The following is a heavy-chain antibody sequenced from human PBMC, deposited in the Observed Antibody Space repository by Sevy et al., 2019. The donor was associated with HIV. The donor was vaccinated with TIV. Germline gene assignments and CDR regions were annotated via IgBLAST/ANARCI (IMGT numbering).Heavy chain of an antibody. Sequence: ASVKVSCKASGYTFTRYYIHWVRQAPGHGPEWMGIINPNSGSTTYAQKFHGRVTMTTQTSTSTVYMELSSLRSEDTAVYYCARDVPKCTNGVCNWFDPWGQGTLVTVSS. D-gene: IGHD2-8*01. V-gene: IGHV1-46*01. J-gene: IGHJ5*02. CDR2: INPNSGST. CDR1: GYTFTRYY. CDR3: ARDVPKCTNGVCNWFDP.